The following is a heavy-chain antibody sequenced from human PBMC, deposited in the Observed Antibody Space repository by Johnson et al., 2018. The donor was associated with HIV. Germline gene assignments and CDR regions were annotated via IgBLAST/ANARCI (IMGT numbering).Heavy chain of an antibody. V-gene: IGHV3-20*04. CDR3: AKDGGLWSYSLDV. D-gene: IGHD3-10*01. J-gene: IGHJ3*01. CDR2: IDWTGANA. CDR1: GFMFDDYA. Sequence: VQLVESGGGLVQPGRSLRLSCVGSGFMFDDYAMSWVRQVPGKGLEWVSGIDWTGANAGYADSVKGRFTISRDNAKNILYLQMNSLRPEDTGLYYCAKDGGLWSYSLDVWGQGTMVSVSS.